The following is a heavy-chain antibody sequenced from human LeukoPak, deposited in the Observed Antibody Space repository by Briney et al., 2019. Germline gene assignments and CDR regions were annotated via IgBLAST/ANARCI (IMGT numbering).Heavy chain of an antibody. CDR3: ARDDYRGVTNFDP. J-gene: IGHJ5*02. Sequence: SETLSLTCTVSGGSISPYFWSWMRQTPGKELEWIGYISYTGSTNYNPALKSRVTISVDTSKDQFSLQLTSVTAADTAVYYRARDDYRGVTNFDPWGQGTLVTVSS. CDR1: GGSISPYF. CDR2: ISYTGST. D-gene: IGHD3-10*01. V-gene: IGHV4-59*01.